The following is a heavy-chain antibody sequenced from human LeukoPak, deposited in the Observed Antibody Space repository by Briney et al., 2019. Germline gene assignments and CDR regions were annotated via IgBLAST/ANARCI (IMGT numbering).Heavy chain of an antibody. V-gene: IGHV3-30*18. J-gene: IGHJ4*02. Sequence: PGGSLRLSCAASGFTFSSYAMSWVRQAPGKGLEWVAVISYDGNNIYYADSAKGRFTVSRDNSMNTLYLQMNSLRVEDTAVYYCAKDTDYGGNSAILDYWGQGTLVTVSS. CDR1: GFTFSSYA. D-gene: IGHD4-23*01. CDR3: AKDTDYGGNSAILDY. CDR2: ISYDGNNI.